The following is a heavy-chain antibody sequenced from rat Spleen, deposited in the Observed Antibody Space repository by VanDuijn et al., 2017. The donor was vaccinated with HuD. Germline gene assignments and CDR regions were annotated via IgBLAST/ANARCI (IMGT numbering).Heavy chain of an antibody. CDR2: IWGDGST. V-gene: IGHV2-1*01. J-gene: IGHJ2*01. CDR1: GFSLTSNS. CDR3: VRERVPGFAFYFDY. Sequence: QVQLKESGPGLVQPSQTLSLTCTVSGFSLTSNSVSWVRQPPGKGLEWMGGIWGDGSTDYNSILKSRLTINRDTSKSQVFLKMNSLQTEDTAIYFCVRERVPGFAFYFDYWGQGVMVTVSS. D-gene: IGHD1-4*01.